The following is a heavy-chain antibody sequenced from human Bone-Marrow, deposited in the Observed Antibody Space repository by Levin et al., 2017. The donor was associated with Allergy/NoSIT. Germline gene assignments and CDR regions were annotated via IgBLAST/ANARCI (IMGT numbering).Heavy chain of an antibody. D-gene: IGHD6-6*01. CDR2: IYYSGST. Sequence: SCTVSGGSMSSSSSYYWAWIRQPPGKGLEWIGAIYYSGSTYYNPSLKSRVTISVDTSKNQFSLKLSPVTAADTAVYYCGRQGPFVPPDYWGQGTLVIVSS. CDR3: GRQGPFVPPDY. CDR1: GGSMSSSSSYY. J-gene: IGHJ4*02. V-gene: IGHV4-39*01.